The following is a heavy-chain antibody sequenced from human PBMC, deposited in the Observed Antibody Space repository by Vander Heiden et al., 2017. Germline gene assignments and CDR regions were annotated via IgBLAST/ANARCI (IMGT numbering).Heavy chain of an antibody. CDR2: ISAYNGNT. V-gene: IGHV1-18*01. J-gene: IGHJ6*02. CDR3: ARVEVVAATLKSLPHYYYYGMDV. Sequence: QVQLVQSGAEVKKPGASVKVSCKASGYPFTSYGISWVRQAPGQGLEWMGWISAYNGNTNYAQKLQGRVTMTTDTSTSTAYMELRSLRSDDTAVYYCARVEVVAATLKSLPHYYYYGMDVWGQGTTVNVSS. CDR1: GYPFTSYG. D-gene: IGHD2-15*01.